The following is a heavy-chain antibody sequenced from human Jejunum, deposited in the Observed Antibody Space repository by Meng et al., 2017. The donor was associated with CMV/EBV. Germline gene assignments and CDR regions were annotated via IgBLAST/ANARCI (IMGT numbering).Heavy chain of an antibody. J-gene: IGHJ4*02. Sequence: SGLTFSDHYIDWVRQAPGKGLEWVGRSRPRANDYSTDYAASVKGRFTISRDDSENSLYLQMNSLKTEDTAVYYCVRVKIVATILDYWGQGTLVTVSS. CDR2: SRPRANDYST. CDR1: GLTFSDHY. D-gene: IGHD5-12*01. CDR3: VRVKIVATILDY. V-gene: IGHV3-72*01.